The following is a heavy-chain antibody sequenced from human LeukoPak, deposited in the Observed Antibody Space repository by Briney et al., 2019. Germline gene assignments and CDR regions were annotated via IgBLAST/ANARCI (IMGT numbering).Heavy chain of an antibody. D-gene: IGHD3-9*01. V-gene: IGHV1-8*01. CDR1: GYTFLRYD. J-gene: IGHJ5*02. CDR3: ARGLLRDLKYFDRLLNPYFDT. Sequence: GASVKVSCKVSGYTFLRYDINWVRQAPGQGPEWMGWMNPHTGSTGLAQKFQGRLTMTSNKAVDTAYMELSSLKSDDTAVYFCARGLLRDLKYFDRLLNPYFDTWGQGALVTVSS. CDR2: MNPHTGST.